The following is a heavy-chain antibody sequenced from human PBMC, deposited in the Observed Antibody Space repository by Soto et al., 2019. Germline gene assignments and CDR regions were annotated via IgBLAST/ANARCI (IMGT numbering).Heavy chain of an antibody. CDR3: AGGRIVVVGSRAYYGMDV. CDR1: GGTPSNSA. CDR2: IIHVFGLV. V-gene: IGHV1-69*01. Sequence: QVHLLLQSGAEVKKPGSSVKVSCKASGGTPSNSAISWVRQAPGQGLEWMGGIIHVFGLVKYAQNFQCRVTITADESTNTAYMELSSLRPEDTAVYYCAGGRIVVVGSRAYYGMDVWGQGTTVTVSS. J-gene: IGHJ6*02. D-gene: IGHD3-22*01.